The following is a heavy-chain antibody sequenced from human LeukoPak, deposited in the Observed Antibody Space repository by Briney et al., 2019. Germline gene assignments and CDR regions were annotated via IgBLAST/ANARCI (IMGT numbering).Heavy chain of an antibody. J-gene: IGHJ4*02. D-gene: IGHD7-27*01. CDR1: GVTFSSYA. CDR2: ISGSGGST. Sequence: GGSLRLSCAASGVTFSSYAMSWVRQAPGKGLEWVSAISGSGGSTYYADSVKGRFTISRDNSMNTLYLQMSNLRAEDTAVYYCTKTWGSKGSDFWGQGALVTVSS. V-gene: IGHV3-23*01. CDR3: TKTWGSKGSDF.